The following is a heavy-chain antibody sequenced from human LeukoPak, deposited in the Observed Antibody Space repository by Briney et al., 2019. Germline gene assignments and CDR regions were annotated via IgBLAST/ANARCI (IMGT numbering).Heavy chain of an antibody. Sequence: GGSLRLSCAASGFTFNTYAMSWVRQAPWERLQWISAISDSGGNTYYADSVRGRFTISRDNSKNTLYLQMNSLRAEDTAVYYCARHRSSWLIDYWGQGTLVTVSS. J-gene: IGHJ4*02. CDR3: ARHRSSWLIDY. CDR2: ISDSGGNT. CDR1: GFTFNTYA. V-gene: IGHV3-23*01. D-gene: IGHD6-6*01.